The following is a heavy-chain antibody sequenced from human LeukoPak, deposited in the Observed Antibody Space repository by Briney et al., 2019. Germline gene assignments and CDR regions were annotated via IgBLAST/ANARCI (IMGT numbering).Heavy chain of an antibody. Sequence: GGSLRLSCVASGFTFSSHSMNWLRQAPGKGLEWVSSISASAGTTYHADSVKGRFTISRDNSKNTLDLQMNSLRAEDTAVYYCAKDPASYEYYFDYWGQGTLVTVSS. J-gene: IGHJ4*02. CDR1: GFTFSSHS. CDR3: AKDPASYEYYFDY. V-gene: IGHV3-23*01. CDR2: ISASAGTT. D-gene: IGHD5-12*01.